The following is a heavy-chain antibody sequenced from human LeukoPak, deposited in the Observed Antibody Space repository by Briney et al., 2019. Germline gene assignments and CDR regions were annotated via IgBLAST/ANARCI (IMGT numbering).Heavy chain of an antibody. CDR2: IYSGGST. CDR3: AKDITMIGVVITTDAFDI. J-gene: IGHJ3*02. CDR1: GFTVSSKY. V-gene: IGHV3-53*01. Sequence: GGSLRLSCAASGFTVSSKYMSWVRQAPGKGLEWVSVIYSGGSTYYADSVQGRFTISRDNSKNTLYLQMNSLRAEDTAVYHCAKDITMIGVVITTDAFDIWGQGTMVTVSS. D-gene: IGHD3-22*01.